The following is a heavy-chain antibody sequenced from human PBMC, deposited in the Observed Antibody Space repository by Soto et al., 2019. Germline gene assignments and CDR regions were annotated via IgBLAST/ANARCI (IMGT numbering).Heavy chain of an antibody. Sequence: EVQVVESGGDLVKPGGSLRLSCASSGFTFSTYTMNWVRQAPGKGLEWVSSINGRGNYIYYAESVKGRFTISRDNAKNSLYRQMDRLRAEDTALYYCVREDGKVGTNSAFDYWGLGALVTVSS. J-gene: IGHJ4*02. CDR3: VREDGKVGTNSAFDY. D-gene: IGHD1-26*01. V-gene: IGHV3-21*01. CDR2: INGRGNYI. CDR1: GFTFSTYT.